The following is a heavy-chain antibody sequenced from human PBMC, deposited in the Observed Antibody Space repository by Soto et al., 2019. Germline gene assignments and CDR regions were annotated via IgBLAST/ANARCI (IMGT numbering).Heavy chain of an antibody. CDR2: IYWDDDK. CDR3: AHRYIAVAGKSLPFDY. J-gene: IGHJ4*02. V-gene: IGHV2-5*02. D-gene: IGHD6-19*01. Sequence: SGPTLVNPTQTLTLTCTFSGFSLSTSGVGVGWIRQPPGKALEWLALIYWDDDKRYSPSLKSRLTITKDTSKNQVVLTMTNMDPVDTATYYCAHRYIAVAGKSLPFDYWGQGTLVTVSS. CDR1: GFSLSTSGVG.